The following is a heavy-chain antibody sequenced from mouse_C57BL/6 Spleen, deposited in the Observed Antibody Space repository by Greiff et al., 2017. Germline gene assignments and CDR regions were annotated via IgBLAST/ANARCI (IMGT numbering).Heavy chain of an antibody. CDR2: ILPGSGST. V-gene: IGHV1-9*01. Sequence: VQLQQSGAELMKPGASVKLSCKATGYTFTGYCIEWVKQRPGHGLEWVGAILPGSGSTNYNEKFKGKVTFTADTSSNTDYMQLSSLTTEDSAISNYATTEGWAYYMDYWGQGTTLTVSS. CDR3: ATTEGWAYYMDY. CDR1: GYTFTGYC. J-gene: IGHJ2*01. D-gene: IGHD2-12*01.